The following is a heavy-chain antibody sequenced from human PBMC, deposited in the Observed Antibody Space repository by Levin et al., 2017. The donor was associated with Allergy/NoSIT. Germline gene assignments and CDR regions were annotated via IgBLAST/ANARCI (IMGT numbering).Heavy chain of an antibody. CDR1: GFTFSSSE. J-gene: IGHJ4*02. Sequence: GESLKISCAASGFTFSSSEMNWVRQAPGEGLEWISYISASGSSIYYADSVQGRFTISRDNTKNSLYLQMNSLRAEDTGVYYCAKVGRGSSSGYWGQGTLVTVSS. CDR3: AKVGRGSSSGY. CDR2: ISASGSSI. V-gene: IGHV3-48*03. D-gene: IGHD6-6*01.